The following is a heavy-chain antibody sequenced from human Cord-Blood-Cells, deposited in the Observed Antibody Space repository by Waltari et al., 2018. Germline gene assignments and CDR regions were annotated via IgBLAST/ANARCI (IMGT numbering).Heavy chain of an antibody. D-gene: IGHD3-3*01. Sequence: EVPLAQSGAEAQQPGEPLKIPCKRSGYSLTRYWIGWVRQTPGNGREWMGIIYPGDSDTRYSPSVQGQVTISADKSISTAYLQWSSLKASDTAMYYCARLLPSYYDFWSGYSAFDYWGQGTLVTVSS. J-gene: IGHJ4*02. V-gene: IGHV5-51*01. CDR2: IYPGDSDT. CDR1: GYSLTRYW. CDR3: ARLLPSYYDFWSGYSAFDY.